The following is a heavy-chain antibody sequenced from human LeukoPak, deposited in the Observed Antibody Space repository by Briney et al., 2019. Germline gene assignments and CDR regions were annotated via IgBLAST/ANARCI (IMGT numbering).Heavy chain of an antibody. Sequence: GGSLRLSCAASGLTFNNYALTWIRQAPGKGLEWVSSISGRGGNTYYADSVKGRFTISRDDSKSTLFLQMNSLRAEDTAVYYCATGYSDSLRSPLDSWGQGTLVTVSS. CDR3: ATGYSDSLRSPLDS. CDR2: ISGRGGNT. D-gene: IGHD3-22*01. V-gene: IGHV3-23*01. CDR1: GLTFNNYA. J-gene: IGHJ5*01.